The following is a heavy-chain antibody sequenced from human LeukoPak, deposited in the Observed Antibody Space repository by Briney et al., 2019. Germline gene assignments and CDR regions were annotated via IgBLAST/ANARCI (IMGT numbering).Heavy chain of an antibody. CDR3: AREVPYGARGGAHAFDI. CDR2: IYYSGST. V-gene: IGHV4-59*01. CDR1: GGSISSYY. D-gene: IGHD4-17*01. J-gene: IGHJ3*02. Sequence: PSETLSLTCTVSGGSISSYYWSWIRQPPGKGLAWIGFIYYSGSTNYNPSLKSRVTISVDTSKNQFSLKLSSVTAADTAVYYCAREVPYGARGGAHAFDIWGQGTMVTVSS.